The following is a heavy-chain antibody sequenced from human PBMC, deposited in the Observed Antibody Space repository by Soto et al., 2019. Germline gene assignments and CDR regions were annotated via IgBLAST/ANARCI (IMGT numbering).Heavy chain of an antibody. CDR3: AKSGSGWYYFDY. J-gene: IGHJ4*02. D-gene: IGHD6-19*01. Sequence: GGSLRLSCAASGFTFSSYAMSWVRQAPGKGLEWVSAISASGGSTYYTDSVKGRFTISRDNSKNTLYLQMNSLRAEDTAVYYCAKSGSGWYYFDYWGQGTLVTVSS. V-gene: IGHV3-23*01. CDR1: GFTFSSYA. CDR2: ISASGGST.